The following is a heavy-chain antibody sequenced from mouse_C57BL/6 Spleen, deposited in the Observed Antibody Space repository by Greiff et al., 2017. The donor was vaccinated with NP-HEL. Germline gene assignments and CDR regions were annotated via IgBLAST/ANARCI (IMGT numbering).Heavy chain of an antibody. V-gene: IGHV1-80*01. CDR3: ARLGDVYYFDY. Sequence: VQLQESGAELVKPGASVKISCKASGYAFSSYWMNWVKQRPGKGLEWIGQIYPGDGDTNYNGKFKGKATLTADKSSSTAYMQLSSLTSEDSAVYFCARLGDVYYFDYWGQGTTLTVSS. CDR1: GYAFSSYW. CDR2: IYPGDGDT. J-gene: IGHJ2*01. D-gene: IGHD3-3*01.